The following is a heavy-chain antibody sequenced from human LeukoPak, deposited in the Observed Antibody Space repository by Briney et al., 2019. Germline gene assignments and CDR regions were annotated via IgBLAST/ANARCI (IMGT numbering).Heavy chain of an antibody. J-gene: IGHJ3*02. Sequence: GGSQRLSCAVSGFPWSSYDMHWVRQGPGKGLEWVSGIDTAGGTYYAGSVKGRFTISRENAKNSFYLQMNSLRAEDTAVYYCARVRITVMVSDGLNIWGQGTMVTVSS. CDR2: IDTAGGT. CDR1: GFPWSSYD. CDR3: ARVRITVMVSDGLNI. D-gene: IGHD5-18*01. V-gene: IGHV3-13*04.